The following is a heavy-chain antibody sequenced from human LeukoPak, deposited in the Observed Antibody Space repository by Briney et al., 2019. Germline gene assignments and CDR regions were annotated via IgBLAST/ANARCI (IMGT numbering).Heavy chain of an antibody. Sequence: GGSLRLSCAASGFTFSSYAMNWVRQAPGKGLEWVSAISSRGDSTYYADSVKGRFTISRDNSKNTLYLQMNSLRAEDTAVYYCAKRLAMTGTYHFDYWGQGTLVTVSS. V-gene: IGHV3-23*01. CDR1: GFTFSSYA. CDR3: AKRLAMTGTYHFDY. CDR2: ISSRGDST. D-gene: IGHD6-19*01. J-gene: IGHJ4*02.